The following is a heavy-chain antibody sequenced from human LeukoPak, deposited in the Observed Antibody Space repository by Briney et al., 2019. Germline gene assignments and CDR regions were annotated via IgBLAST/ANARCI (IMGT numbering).Heavy chain of an antibody. CDR1: GYTFTSYG. CDR2: INPNRGGT. J-gene: IGHJ3*02. CDR3: ARDPRTTRNAFDI. Sequence: ASVKVSCKASGYTFTSYGISWVRQAPGQGLEWMGWINPNRGGTNYAQKFQGRVTMTRDTSISTAYMELSRLRSDDTAVYYCARDPRTTRNAFDIWGQGTMVTVSS. V-gene: IGHV1-2*02. D-gene: IGHD4-11*01.